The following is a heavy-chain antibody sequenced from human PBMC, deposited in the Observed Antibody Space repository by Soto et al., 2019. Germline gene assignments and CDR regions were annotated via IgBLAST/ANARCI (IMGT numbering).Heavy chain of an antibody. J-gene: IGHJ6*02. CDR3: ARNLGAAAYYGRDV. CDR2: IYYSGIT. CDR1: YGSIRSSSSY. Sequence: SEPLSQNRTVSYGSIRSSSSYWSWNRQTPGKGLEWIGTIYYSGITNYKPSLKSRGTIXVDTSKNQFSLKLSSVTAADTAVYYCARNLGAAAYYGRDVWGQGTTVTVSS. V-gene: IGHV4-39*07. D-gene: IGHD1-26*01.